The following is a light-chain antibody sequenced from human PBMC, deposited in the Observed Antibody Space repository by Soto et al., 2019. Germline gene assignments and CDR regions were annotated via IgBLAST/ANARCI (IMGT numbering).Light chain of an antibody. CDR1: QSVSTW. CDR2: KAY. Sequence: DIQMTQSPSTLSASVGDRVTITCRASQSVSTWLAWYQQKPGKVPKLLIYKAYSLESGVSSRFSGSGSGTEFTLIISSLQPDDFATYYCQQYNSNPLTFGGGTKVEIK. J-gene: IGKJ4*01. V-gene: IGKV1-5*03. CDR3: QQYNSNPLT.